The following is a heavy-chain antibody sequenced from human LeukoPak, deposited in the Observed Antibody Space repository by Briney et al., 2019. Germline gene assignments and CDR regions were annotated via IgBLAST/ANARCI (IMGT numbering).Heavy chain of an antibody. J-gene: IGHJ4*02. Sequence: PGGSLRPSCAASGFTFSSYSMNWVRQAPGKGLEWVSSISSSSSYIYYAGSAKGRFTIFRDNAKNSLYLQMNSLRAEDTAVYYCARGPINDYGDYWGQGTLVTVSS. CDR1: GFTFSSYS. CDR2: ISSSSSYI. V-gene: IGHV3-21*01. CDR3: ARGPINDYGDY.